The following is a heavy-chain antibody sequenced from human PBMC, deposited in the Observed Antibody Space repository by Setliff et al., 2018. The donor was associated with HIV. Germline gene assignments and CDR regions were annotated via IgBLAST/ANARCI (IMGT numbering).Heavy chain of an antibody. CDR1: GYTFTSYG. CDR3: ARAYPWGYVDYYYMDV. CDR2: ISGYNGNT. Sequence: SVKVSCKASGYTFTSYGITWVRQAPGQGLEWMGWISGYNGNTDYAQNLQGRVTMTTDTSTSTAYMELRSLRSDDTAVYYCARAYPWGYVDYYYMDVWGKGTTVTVSS. D-gene: IGHD3-16*01. V-gene: IGHV1-18*01. J-gene: IGHJ6*03.